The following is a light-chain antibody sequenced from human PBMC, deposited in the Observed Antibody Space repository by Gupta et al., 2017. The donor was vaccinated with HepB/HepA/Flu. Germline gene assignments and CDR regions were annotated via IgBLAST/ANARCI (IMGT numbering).Light chain of an antibody. CDR2: GES. Sequence: DNVLTQSPGTLSLSPGERATLSCRASQTITNGFLVWYQQRPGQTPRLLMSGESTRATGIPDRFSGSGSGTEFTLTINGLEPEDSAVYFCQQVENSPFTFGGGTKVETK. V-gene: IGKV3-20*01. CDR1: QTITNGF. CDR3: QQVENSPFT. J-gene: IGKJ4*01.